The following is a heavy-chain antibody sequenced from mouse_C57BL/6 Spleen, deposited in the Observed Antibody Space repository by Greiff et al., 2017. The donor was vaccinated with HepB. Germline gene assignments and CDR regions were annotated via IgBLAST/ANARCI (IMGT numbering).Heavy chain of an antibody. CDR1: GYTFTSYW. D-gene: IGHD2-1*01. Sequence: QVQLKQPGAELVKPGASVKLSCKASGYTFTSYWMHWVKQRPGQGLEWIGMIHPNSGSTNYNEKFKSKATLTVDKSSSTAYMQLSSLTSEDSAVYYCARSYGNYQFFDVWGTGTTVTVSS. V-gene: IGHV1-64*01. CDR2: IHPNSGST. J-gene: IGHJ1*03. CDR3: ARSYGNYQFFDV.